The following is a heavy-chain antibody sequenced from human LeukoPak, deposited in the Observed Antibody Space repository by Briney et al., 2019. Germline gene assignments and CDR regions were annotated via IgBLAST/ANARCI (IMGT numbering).Heavy chain of an antibody. CDR3: ARVVGATRGLYGMDV. D-gene: IGHD1-26*01. CDR1: GGSISSYY. CDR2: IYYSGST. V-gene: IGHV4-59*01. Sequence: LETLSLTCTVSGGSISSYYWSWIRQPPGKGLEWIGYIYYSGSTNYNPSLKSRVTTSVDTSKNQFSLKLSSVTAADTAVYYCARVVGATRGLYGMDVWGQGTTVTVSS. J-gene: IGHJ6*02.